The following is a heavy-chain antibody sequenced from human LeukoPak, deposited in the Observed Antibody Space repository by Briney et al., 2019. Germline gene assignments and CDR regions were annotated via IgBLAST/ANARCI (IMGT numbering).Heavy chain of an antibody. CDR1: GFTFSNNA. Sequence: PGGSLRLSCAASGFTFSNNAMSWVRQAPGKGLEWVSSIGGGGSTFYADSVKGRFTISRDNSKNTLYLQMNSLRAEDTAVYYCAKRVSNVYYYFEYGGQGTLVTVSS. J-gene: IGHJ4*02. V-gene: IGHV3-23*01. CDR2: IGGGGST. D-gene: IGHD3-3*01. CDR3: AKRVSNVYYYFEY.